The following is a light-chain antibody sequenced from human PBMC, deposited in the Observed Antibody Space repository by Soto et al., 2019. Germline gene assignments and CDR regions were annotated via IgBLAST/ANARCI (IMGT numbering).Light chain of an antibody. J-gene: IGKJ1*01. V-gene: IGKV3-15*01. CDR2: GAS. CDR1: QSVNSN. CDR3: QQSYSTPPWT. Sequence: ETVMTQSPATLSVSPGERATLSCWASQSVNSNLAWYQQKLGQAPRVLIYGASTRATGIPARFSGSGSETEFILTISSLQPEDFATYFCQQSYSTPPWTFGQGTKVEIK.